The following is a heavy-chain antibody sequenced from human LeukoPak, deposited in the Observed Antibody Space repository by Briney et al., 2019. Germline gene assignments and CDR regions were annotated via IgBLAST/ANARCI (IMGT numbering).Heavy chain of an antibody. CDR3: AKGGDYYGHFDY. J-gene: IGHJ4*02. Sequence: PGGSLRLSCAASGFTFSTYAMNWVRQAPGKGLEWVSTISGSGGSTYYADSVKGRFTISRDDPKNTLYLQMNSLRAEDTAVYYCAKGGDYYGHFDYWGQGTLVTVSS. V-gene: IGHV3-23*01. CDR1: GFTFSTYA. D-gene: IGHD3-10*01. CDR2: ISGSGGST.